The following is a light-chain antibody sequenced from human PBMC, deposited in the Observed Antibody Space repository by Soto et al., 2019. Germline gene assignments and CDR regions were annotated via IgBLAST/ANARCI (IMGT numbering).Light chain of an antibody. Sequence: IQLTQSPSSLSASVGDRVTITCRASQGISSYLAWYQQKPGKAPNLLIYDASRLQSGVPSRFSGSGGGTDFTLSISSVQPEDFATYFCQQSYMDPITFGQGTRLEIK. V-gene: IGKV1-39*01. CDR1: QGISSY. CDR2: DAS. J-gene: IGKJ5*01. CDR3: QQSYMDPIT.